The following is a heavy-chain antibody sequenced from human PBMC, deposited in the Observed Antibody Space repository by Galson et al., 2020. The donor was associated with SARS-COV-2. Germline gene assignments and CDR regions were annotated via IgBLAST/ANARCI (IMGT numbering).Heavy chain of an antibody. Sequence: GESLKISCAASGFTFTNAWMSWVRQAPGQGLEWLGRIKSKTDGGTTDYAAPVKGRFTISRDDSRNTLYLQMNSLKTEDTAIYYCTTPLYYGDHDYWGQGTLVTVSS. CDR1: GFTFTNAW. V-gene: IGHV3-15*01. CDR3: TTPLYYGDHDY. CDR2: IKSKTDGGTT. J-gene: IGHJ4*02. D-gene: IGHD4-17*01.